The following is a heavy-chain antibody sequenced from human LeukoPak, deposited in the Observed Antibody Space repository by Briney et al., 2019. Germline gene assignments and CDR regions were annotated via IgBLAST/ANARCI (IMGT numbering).Heavy chain of an antibody. CDR3: TAQYYYDSSGYYVEYFQH. J-gene: IGHJ1*01. Sequence: GGSLKLSCAASGVTFSGSAMHWVRQASGKGLEWVGRIRSKANSYATAYAASVKGRFTISRDDSKNTAYLQMNSLKTEDTAVYYCTAQYYYDSSGYYVEYFQHWGQGTLVTVSS. V-gene: IGHV3-73*01. CDR1: GVTFSGSA. CDR2: IRSKANSYAT. D-gene: IGHD3-22*01.